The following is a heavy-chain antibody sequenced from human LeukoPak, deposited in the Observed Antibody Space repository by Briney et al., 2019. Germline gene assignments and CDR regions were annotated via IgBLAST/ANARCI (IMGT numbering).Heavy chain of an antibody. Sequence: PSETLSLTCAVSGGSISSISSNNWAWIRQPPGKGLELIAAIHYSGSTYYNPSFMSRVTISVDTSKNQFSLKLRSLTATDTAVYYCARLPIGYPNWFDTWGQGILVTVSS. CDR3: ARLPIGYPNWFDT. CDR1: GGSISSISSNN. V-gene: IGHV4-39*01. J-gene: IGHJ5*02. CDR2: IHYSGST. D-gene: IGHD5-18*01.